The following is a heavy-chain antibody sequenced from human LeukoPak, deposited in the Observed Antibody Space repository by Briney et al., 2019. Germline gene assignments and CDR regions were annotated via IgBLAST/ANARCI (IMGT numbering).Heavy chain of an antibody. CDR1: GFTFSSYS. Sequence: GGSLRLSCAASGFTFSSYSMNWVRQAPGKGLEWVSSISSSSSYIYYADSVKGRFTISRDNAKNSLYLQMNSLRAEDTAVYYCARDNIVLRYFDWSDYWGQGTLVTVSS. V-gene: IGHV3-21*01. CDR2: ISSSSSYI. CDR3: ARDNIVLRYFDWSDY. J-gene: IGHJ4*02. D-gene: IGHD3-9*01.